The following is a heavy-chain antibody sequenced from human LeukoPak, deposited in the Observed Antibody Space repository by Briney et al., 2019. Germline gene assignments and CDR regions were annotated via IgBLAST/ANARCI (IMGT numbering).Heavy chain of an antibody. V-gene: IGHV4-59*11. D-gene: IGHD2-21*02. CDR2: IYYSGST. CDR3: ASFPPTTMNYCGGDCVVG. Sequence: SETLSLTCTVSGGSISSRYWSWIRQPPGKGLEWIGYIYYSGSTNYNPSLKSRVTISVDTSKNQFSLKLSSVTAADTAVYYCASFPPTTMNYCGGDCVVGWGQGTLVTVSS. J-gene: IGHJ4*02. CDR1: GGSISSRY.